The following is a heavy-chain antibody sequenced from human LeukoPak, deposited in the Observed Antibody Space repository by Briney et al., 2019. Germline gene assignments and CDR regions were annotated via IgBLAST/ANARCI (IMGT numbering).Heavy chain of an antibody. CDR1: GVSFSRTW. V-gene: IGHV3-74*01. D-gene: IGHD3-16*01. J-gene: IGHJ4*01. Sequence: PGGSLRLSRAASGVSFSRTWMHWVRQAPGKGLVWVSHINSDGSTTYADSVEGRFTISRDNTKDMVYLQMNSLRAEDTAVYYCATDGAYGLTHWGQGTLVTVSS. CDR2: INSDGST. CDR3: ATDGAYGLTH.